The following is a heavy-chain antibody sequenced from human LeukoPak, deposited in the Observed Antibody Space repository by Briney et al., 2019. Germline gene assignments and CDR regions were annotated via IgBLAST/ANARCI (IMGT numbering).Heavy chain of an antibody. V-gene: IGHV3-23*01. J-gene: IGHJ4*02. CDR1: EFTFSSYA. CDR2: ISGSGGST. CDR3: AKDRDHDQYYFDY. Sequence: SGGSLRLSCAASEFTFSSYAMSWVRQAPGQGLEWVSAISGSGGSTYYADSVEGRFTISRDNSKNTLYLHMSSLRAEDTAVYYCAKDRDHDQYYFDYWGQGALVTVS.